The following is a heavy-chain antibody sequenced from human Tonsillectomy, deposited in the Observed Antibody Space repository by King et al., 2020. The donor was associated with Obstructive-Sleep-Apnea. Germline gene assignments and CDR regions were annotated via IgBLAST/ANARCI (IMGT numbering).Heavy chain of an antibody. CDR1: GFTFGDYA. J-gene: IGHJ4*02. Sequence: VQLVESGGGLVQPGRSLRLSCTASGFTFGDYAMSWFRQAPGKGLEWVGFIRSKAYGGTTEYAASVKGRFTISRDDSKSIAYLQMNSLKTEDTAGYYCTRERLDTGICYWGRGTLVTVSS. D-gene: IGHD3-10*01. CDR3: TRERLDTGICY. CDR2: IRSKAYGGTT. V-gene: IGHV3-49*03.